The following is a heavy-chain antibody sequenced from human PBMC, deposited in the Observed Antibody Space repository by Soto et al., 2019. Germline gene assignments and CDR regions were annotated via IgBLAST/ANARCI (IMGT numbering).Heavy chain of an antibody. Sequence: GGSLRLSCAASGFTFSSYSMNWVRQAPGKGLEWVSSISSSSSYIYYADSVKGRFTISRDNAKNSLYLQMNSLGAEDTAVYYCARDGTAHYYDSSGPRDYWGQGTLVTVSS. D-gene: IGHD3-22*01. CDR2: ISSSSSYI. CDR3: ARDGTAHYYDSSGPRDY. CDR1: GFTFSSYS. J-gene: IGHJ4*02. V-gene: IGHV3-21*01.